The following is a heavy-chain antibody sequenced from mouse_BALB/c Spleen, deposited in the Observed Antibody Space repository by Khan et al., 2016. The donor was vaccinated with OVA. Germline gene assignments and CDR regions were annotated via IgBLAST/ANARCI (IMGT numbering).Heavy chain of an antibody. CDR3: ARAYYRYDGYYAMDY. CDR1: GFSLSRYN. CDR2: IWGGGGT. J-gene: IGHJ4*01. V-gene: IGHV2-6-4*01. Sequence: QIQLVQSGPGLVAPSQSLSITCTVSGFSLSRYNIHWVRQPPGKGLEWLGMIWGGGGTDYNSTLKSRLSISKYNSKSQVFLKMNSLQTDDTAMYYCARAYYRYDGYYAMDYWGQGTSGTVSS. D-gene: IGHD2-14*01.